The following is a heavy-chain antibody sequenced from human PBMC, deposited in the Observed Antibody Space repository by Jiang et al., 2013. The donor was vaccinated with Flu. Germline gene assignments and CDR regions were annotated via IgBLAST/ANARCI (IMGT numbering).Heavy chain of an antibody. CDR3: ARLYSGSGSYYNFYFDY. Sequence: KPSQTLSLTCTVSGGSFSSGSYSWSWIRQPAGRGLEWIGRIYSSGSTNYNPSLKSRVTISVDTSKNQFSLELSSVTAADTAVYYCARLYSGSGSYYNFYFDYWGQGTLVTVSS. D-gene: IGHD3-10*01. CDR1: GGSFSSGSYS. V-gene: IGHV4-61*02. J-gene: IGHJ4*02. CDR2: IYSSGST.